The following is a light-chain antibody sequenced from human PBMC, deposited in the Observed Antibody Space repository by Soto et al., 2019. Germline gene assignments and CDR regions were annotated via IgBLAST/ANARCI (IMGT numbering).Light chain of an antibody. CDR2: GAS. Sequence: EIVLTQSPGTLSFSPGERATLTCRASQSVSSSYLAWFQQKPGQPPRLLIYGASSRATGIPDRFSGSGSGTDFTLTISRLEPEDFAVYCCQQYGNAPFTFGPGTKVDIK. V-gene: IGKV3-20*01. CDR1: QSVSSSY. CDR3: QQYGNAPFT. J-gene: IGKJ3*01.